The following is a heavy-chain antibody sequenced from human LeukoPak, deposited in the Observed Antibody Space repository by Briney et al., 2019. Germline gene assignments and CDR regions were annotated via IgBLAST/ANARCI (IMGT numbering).Heavy chain of an antibody. D-gene: IGHD3-10*01. Sequence: GGFLRLSCAASGFTFSSYDMHWVRQATGKGLEWVSAIGTAGDTYYPGSVKGRFTISRENAKNSLYLQMNSLRAGDTAVYYCARRQPITGSYDYWGQGTLVTVSS. J-gene: IGHJ4*02. V-gene: IGHV3-13*01. CDR1: GFTFSSYD. CDR3: ARRQPITGSYDY. CDR2: IGTAGDT.